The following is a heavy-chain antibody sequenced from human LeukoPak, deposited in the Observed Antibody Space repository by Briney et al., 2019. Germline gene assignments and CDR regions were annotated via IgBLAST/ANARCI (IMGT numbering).Heavy chain of an antibody. CDR1: GFTFSSYG. J-gene: IGHJ6*03. D-gene: IGHD3-3*01. CDR3: AKAGHYDFWSGYSGYYYYMDV. CDR2: IGGSVDSTYYADST. Sequence: GGSLRLSCAASGFTFSSYGMSWVRQAPGKGLQWVSDIGGSVDSTYYADSTYYADSVKGRFTISRDNSKNTLYLQMNSLRAEDTAVYYCAKAGHYDFWSGYSGYYYYMDVWGKGTTVTVSS. V-gene: IGHV3-23*01.